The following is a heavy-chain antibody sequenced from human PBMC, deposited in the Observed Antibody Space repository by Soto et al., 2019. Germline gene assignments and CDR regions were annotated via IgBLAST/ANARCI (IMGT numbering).Heavy chain of an antibody. D-gene: IGHD4-17*01. V-gene: IGHV3-7*02. Sequence: GGSLRLSCAATGFTFGGHWMTWVRQAPGKGLEWVANIKQDGSEKYYVDSVKGRFTISRDNAKNSLYLQMNSLRAEDTAVYYCARGPSYSDSYFDHWGQGP. CDR2: IKQDGSEK. CDR3: ARGPSYSDSYFDH. J-gene: IGHJ4*02. CDR1: GFTFGGHW.